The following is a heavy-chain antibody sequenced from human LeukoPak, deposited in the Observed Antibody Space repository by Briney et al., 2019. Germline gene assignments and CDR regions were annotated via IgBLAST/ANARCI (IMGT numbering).Heavy chain of an antibody. CDR1: GFTFSSNY. V-gene: IGHV3-53*01. J-gene: IGHJ6*02. D-gene: IGHD2-21*02. CDR2: IYSGGST. Sequence: GGSLRLSCAASGFTFSSNYMSWVRQAPGKGLEWVSVIYSGGSTFYADSVKGRLTISRDNSKNTLYLQMNSLRAEDTAVYYCARDFRDPRGYYYYGMDVWGQGTTVTVSS. CDR3: ARDFRDPRGYYYYGMDV.